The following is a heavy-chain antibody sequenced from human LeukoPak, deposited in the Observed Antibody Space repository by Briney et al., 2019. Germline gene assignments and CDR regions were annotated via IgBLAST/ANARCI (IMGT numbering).Heavy chain of an antibody. D-gene: IGHD3-3*01. J-gene: IGHJ4*02. CDR2: IRSKANSYAT. V-gene: IGHV3-73*01. CDR1: GFTFSGSA. CDR3: TYDFWSGNPPRYFDY. Sequence: PGGPLRLSSAASGFTFSGSAMHWVRQASGKGLEWVGRIRSKANSYATAYAASVKGRFTISRDDSKNTAYLQMNSLKTEDTAVYYCTYDFWSGNPPRYFDYWGQGTLVTVSS.